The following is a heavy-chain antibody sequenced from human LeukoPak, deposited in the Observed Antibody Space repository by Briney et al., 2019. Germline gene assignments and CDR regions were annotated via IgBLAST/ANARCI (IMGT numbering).Heavy chain of an antibody. J-gene: IGHJ4*02. CDR2: ISSSGSTI. CDR3: AREKREWFGELLFFDY. V-gene: IGHV3-48*03. CDR1: GFTFSSYE. D-gene: IGHD3-10*01. Sequence: GGSLRLFCAASGFTFSSYEMNWVRQAPGKGPEWVSYISSSGSTIYYADSVKGRFTISRDNAKNSLYLQMNSLRAEDTAVYYCAREKREWFGELLFFDYWGQGTLVTVSS.